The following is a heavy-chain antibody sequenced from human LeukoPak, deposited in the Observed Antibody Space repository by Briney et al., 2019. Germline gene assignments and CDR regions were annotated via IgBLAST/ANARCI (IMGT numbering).Heavy chain of an antibody. CDR1: GGTFSSYA. Sequence: GSSVKVSCKASGGTFSSYAISWVRQAPGQGLEWMGGIIPIFGTANHAQKFQGRVTITTDESTSTAYMELSSLRSEDTAVYYCASGVVDYYDSSGYYDWFDPWGQGTLVTVSS. V-gene: IGHV1-69*05. J-gene: IGHJ5*02. CDR3: ASGVVDYYDSSGYYDWFDP. D-gene: IGHD3-22*01. CDR2: IIPIFGTA.